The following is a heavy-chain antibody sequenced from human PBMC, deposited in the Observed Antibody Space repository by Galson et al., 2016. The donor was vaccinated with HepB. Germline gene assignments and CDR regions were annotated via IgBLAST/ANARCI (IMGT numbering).Heavy chain of an antibody. CDR3: AREWEVIDN. V-gene: IGHV3-7*01. CDR1: GFTFSMYW. CDR2: IKQGGSEK. Sequence: SLRLSCAASGFTFSMYWMSWVRQAPGKGLEWVANIKQGGSEKYYADSVKGRFTISRDNAKNTLSLQMNSLRAEDTAIYYCAREWEVIDNWGQGTLVTVSS. J-gene: IGHJ4*02. D-gene: IGHD1-26*01.